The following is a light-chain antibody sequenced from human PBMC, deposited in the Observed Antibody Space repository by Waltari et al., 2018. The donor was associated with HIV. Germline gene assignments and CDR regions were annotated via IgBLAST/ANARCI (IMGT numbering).Light chain of an antibody. CDR2: GNS. J-gene: IGLJ1*01. Sequence: SVLTQPPSVSGAPGQRVTISCTASNSHIAAGHDVHWFQQLPGTAPKLLIYGNSNRPSGVPDRFSGSKSGTPASLAITGLQAEDEADYYCQSYDSGLTAYVFGTGTKVTVL. V-gene: IGLV1-40*01. CDR1: NSHIAAGHD. CDR3: QSYDSGLTAYV.